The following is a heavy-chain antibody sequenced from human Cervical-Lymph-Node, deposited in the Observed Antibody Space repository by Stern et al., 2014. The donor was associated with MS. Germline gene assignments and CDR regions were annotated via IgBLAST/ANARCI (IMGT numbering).Heavy chain of an antibody. D-gene: IGHD3-9*01. V-gene: IGHV1-46*01. CDR2: INPSGDST. CDR1: GYTFTNYY. Sequence: QDQLVQSGAEVKKPGASVKISCKASGYTFTNYYMHWVRQAPGQGLEWMGIINPSGDSTSYAQKFEGRVTMTRDTSTSTVNMELSSLTSGDTAVYYCAGLRGYNVLTGYLDYWGQGTLVTVSS. J-gene: IGHJ4*02. CDR3: AGLRGYNVLTGYLDY.